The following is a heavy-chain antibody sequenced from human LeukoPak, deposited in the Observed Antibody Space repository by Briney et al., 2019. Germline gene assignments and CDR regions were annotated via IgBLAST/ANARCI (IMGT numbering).Heavy chain of an antibody. J-gene: IGHJ4*02. V-gene: IGHV4-4*07. CDR1: GGSISTYY. Sequence: SETLSLTCTVSGGSISTYYWGWIRQPAGKRPEWIGRIYTTGPATHNPSLESRVTMSLDTSKNQFSLNLNSVTAADTAMYYCTRGLYTALSVYWGQGILVTVSS. CDR3: TRGLYTALSVY. D-gene: IGHD5-18*01. CDR2: IYTTGPA.